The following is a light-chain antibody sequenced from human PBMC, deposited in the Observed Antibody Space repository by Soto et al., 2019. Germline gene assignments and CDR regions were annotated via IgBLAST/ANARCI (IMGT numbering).Light chain of an antibody. CDR3: SSYAGSNNLG. CDR1: SSDVGGYNY. CDR2: EVS. V-gene: IGLV2-8*01. Sequence: QSALTQPPSASGSPGQSVTISCTGTSSDVGGYNYVSWYQQHPGKAPKLMIYEVSKRPSGAPDRFSGSKSGNTASLTVSGLQAEDEADYYCSSYAGSNNLGFGGGTKLTVL. J-gene: IGLJ3*02.